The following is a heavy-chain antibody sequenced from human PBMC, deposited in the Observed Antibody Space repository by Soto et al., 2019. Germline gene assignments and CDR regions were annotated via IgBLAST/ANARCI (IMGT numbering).Heavy chain of an antibody. V-gene: IGHV1-69*06. CDR1: GGTFSSYA. Sequence: SVKVSCKASGGTFSSYAISWVRQAPGQGLEWMGGIIPIFGTANYAQKFQGRVTITADKSTSTAYMELSSLRSEDTAVYYCARDIHGTTVTKYYYYGMDVWGQGTTVTVSS. D-gene: IGHD4-17*01. J-gene: IGHJ6*02. CDR3: ARDIHGTTVTKYYYYGMDV. CDR2: IIPIFGTA.